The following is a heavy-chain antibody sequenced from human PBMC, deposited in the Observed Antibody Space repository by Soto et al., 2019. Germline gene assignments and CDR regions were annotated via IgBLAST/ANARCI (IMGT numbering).Heavy chain of an antibody. CDR2: IDPSDSYT. V-gene: IGHV5-10-1*01. J-gene: IGHJ6*02. Sequence: GESLKISCKGSGYSFTSYWISWVRQVPGKGLEWMGRIDPSDSYTNYSPSFQGHVTISADKSISTAYLQWSSLRAEDTAVYYCARDSVLLWFGEQVRHMDVWGQGTTVTVSS. CDR3: ARDSVLLWFGEQVRHMDV. CDR1: GYSFTSYW. D-gene: IGHD3-10*01.